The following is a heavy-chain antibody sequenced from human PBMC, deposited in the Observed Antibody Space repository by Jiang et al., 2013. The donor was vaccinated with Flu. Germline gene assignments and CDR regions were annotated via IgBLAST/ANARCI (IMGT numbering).Heavy chain of an antibody. D-gene: IGHD3-9*01. CDR2: IYPDDSDT. Sequence: GAEVKKPGESLKISCQASGYKFNNHWIGWVRQMPGKGLEWMGIIYPDDSDTQYSPSFQGQVAISADKSIGAAYLQWTSLKASDTAMYYCATGIFISKTGIFDYWGQGTLVSVSS. J-gene: IGHJ4*02. CDR3: ATGIFISKTGIFDY. V-gene: IGHV5-51*01. CDR1: GYKFNNHW.